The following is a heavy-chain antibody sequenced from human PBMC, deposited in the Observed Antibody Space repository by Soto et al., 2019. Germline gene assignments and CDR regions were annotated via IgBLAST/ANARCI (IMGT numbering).Heavy chain of an antibody. J-gene: IGHJ4*02. Sequence: SETLSLTCTVSGGSISSYYWSWIRQPPGKGLEWIGYIYYSGSTNYNPSLKSRVTISVDTSKNQFSLKLSSVTAADTAVYYCARQDSSIVATINYWGQGTLVTVSS. V-gene: IGHV4-59*08. CDR3: ARQDSSIVATINY. D-gene: IGHD5-12*01. CDR1: GGSISSYY. CDR2: IYYSGST.